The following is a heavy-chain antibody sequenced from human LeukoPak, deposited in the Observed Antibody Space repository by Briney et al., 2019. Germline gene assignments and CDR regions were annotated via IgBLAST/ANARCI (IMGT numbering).Heavy chain of an antibody. CDR2: INHIGNT. D-gene: IGHD3-16*02. V-gene: IGHV4-34*01. J-gene: IGHJ3*02. CDR1: GGSFSGYY. Sequence: SETLSLTCAVYGGSFSGYYWSWIRQPPGKGLEWIGEINHIGNTNYILSIKSRVKMSVDTSKNQSSLKLSSVSAAETAVYYCARSKYVWGSYRRRQADAFDIWGQGTMVTVSS. CDR3: ARSKYVWGSYRRRQADAFDI.